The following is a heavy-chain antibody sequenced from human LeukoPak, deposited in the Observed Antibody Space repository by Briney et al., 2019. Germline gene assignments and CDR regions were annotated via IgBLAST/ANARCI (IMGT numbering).Heavy chain of an antibody. J-gene: IGHJ4*02. V-gene: IGHV3-7*01. CDR3: ARVGDSRDGYNYAADFDY. CDR2: IKQDGSEK. Sequence: PGGSLRLSCAASGFTFSSYWMSWVRQAPGKGLEWVANIKQDGSEKYYVDSVKGRFTISRDNAKNSLYLQMNSLRAEDTAVYYCARVGDSRDGYNYAADFDYWGQGTLVTVSS. D-gene: IGHD5-24*01. CDR1: GFTFSSYW.